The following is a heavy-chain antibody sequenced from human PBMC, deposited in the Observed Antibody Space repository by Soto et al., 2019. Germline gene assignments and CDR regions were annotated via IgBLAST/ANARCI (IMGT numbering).Heavy chain of an antibody. V-gene: IGHV3-74*01. J-gene: IGHJ5*02. D-gene: IGHD4-4*01. CDR2: INSDGSST. CDR3: AREVNNWFDP. Sequence: GGSLRLSYAASGFTFSSYWMHWVRQAPGKGLVWVSRINSDGSSTSYADSVKGRFTISRDNAKNTLYPQMNSLRAEDTAVHYCAREVNNWFDPWGQGTLVTVSS. CDR1: GFTFSSYW.